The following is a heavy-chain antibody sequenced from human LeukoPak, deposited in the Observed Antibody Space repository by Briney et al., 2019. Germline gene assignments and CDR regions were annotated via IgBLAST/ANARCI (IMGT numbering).Heavy chain of an antibody. D-gene: IGHD5-12*01. V-gene: IGHV3-48*01. CDR3: ARDRLYSGYY. CDR1: GFTFSSYS. J-gene: IGHJ4*02. Sequence: RPGGSLRLSCAASGFTFSSYSMNWVRQAPGKGLEWVSYISSSSSTIYYADSVKGRFTISRDNAKNSLYLQMNSLRAEDTAVYYCARDRLYSGYYWGQGTLVTVSS. CDR2: ISSSSSTI.